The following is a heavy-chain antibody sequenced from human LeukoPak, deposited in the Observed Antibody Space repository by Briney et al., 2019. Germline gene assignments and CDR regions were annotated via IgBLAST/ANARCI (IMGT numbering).Heavy chain of an antibody. Sequence: PSETLSLTCTVSGGSISSGSYYWSWIRQPAGKGLEWNGRIYTSGSTNYNPSLKSRVTISVDTSKNQFSLKLSSVTAADTAVYYCARLITGTTKTMGFFDYWGQGTLVTVSS. CDR2: IYTSGST. CDR1: GGSISSGSYY. D-gene: IGHD1-7*01. J-gene: IGHJ4*02. CDR3: ARLITGTTKTMGFFDY. V-gene: IGHV4-61*02.